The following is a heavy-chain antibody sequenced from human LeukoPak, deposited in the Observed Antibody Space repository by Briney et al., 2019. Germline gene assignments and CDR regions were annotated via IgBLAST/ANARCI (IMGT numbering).Heavy chain of an antibody. Sequence: GGSLRLSCTASGFTFSDHYMEWVRQAPGKGLEWVGRIRNKANSYTTEYAASVKGRFTISGDDSKNSLYLHMNSLKTEDTAFYYCSRDLGVGATQVPWGQGALVTVSS. D-gene: IGHD1-26*01. J-gene: IGHJ5*02. CDR1: GFTFSDHY. V-gene: IGHV3-72*01. CDR2: IRNKANSYTT. CDR3: SRDLGVGATQVP.